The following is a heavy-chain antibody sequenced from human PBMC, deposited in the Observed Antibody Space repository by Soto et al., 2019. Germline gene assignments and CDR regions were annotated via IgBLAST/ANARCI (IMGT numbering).Heavy chain of an antibody. J-gene: IGHJ3*02. CDR2: IYYSGST. CDR3: ARGGSSSWPNNAFDI. CDR1: GGSISSYY. Sequence: PSETLSLTCTVSGGSISSYYWSWIRQPPGKGLEWIGYIYYSGSTNYNPSLKSRVTISVDTSKNQFSLKLSSVTAADTAVYYCARGGSSSWPNNAFDIWGQGTMVTVSS. V-gene: IGHV4-59*01. D-gene: IGHD6-13*01.